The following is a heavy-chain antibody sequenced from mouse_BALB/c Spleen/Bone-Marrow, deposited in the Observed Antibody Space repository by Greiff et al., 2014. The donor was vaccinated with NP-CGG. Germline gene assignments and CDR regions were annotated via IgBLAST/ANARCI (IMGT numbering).Heavy chain of an antibody. CDR1: GYTFTDYE. V-gene: IGHV1-15*01. D-gene: IGHD2-1*01. J-gene: IGHJ3*01. CDR2: IDPETGGT. Sequence: VKLMESGAELVRPGASVTLSCKASGYTFTDYEMHWVKQTPVHGLEWIGAIDPETGGTAYNQKFKGKATLTADKSSSTAYMELRSLTYEDSAVYYCTRWDGNYGWFAYWGQGTLVTVSA. CDR3: TRWDGNYGWFAY.